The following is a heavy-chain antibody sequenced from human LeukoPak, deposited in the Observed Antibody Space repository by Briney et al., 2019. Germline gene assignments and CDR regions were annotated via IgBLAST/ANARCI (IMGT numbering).Heavy chain of an antibody. J-gene: IGHJ4*02. D-gene: IGHD6-19*01. Sequence: GASVKVSCKASGYTFTNYGISWVRQAPGQGLEWVGWISAYNGNTNYAQNLQDRVTMTTDTSTSAAYMELRSLISDDTAVYYCARGGPVAVAGLDYWGQGTLVTVSS. CDR2: ISAYNGNT. V-gene: IGHV1-18*01. CDR1: GYTFTNYG. CDR3: ARGGPVAVAGLDY.